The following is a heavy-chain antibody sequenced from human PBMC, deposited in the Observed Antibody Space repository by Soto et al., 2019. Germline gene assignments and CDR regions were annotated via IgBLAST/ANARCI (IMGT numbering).Heavy chain of an antibody. CDR1: GGSFSGYY. CDR3: ARASRGGYMVRGWGYGMDV. D-gene: IGHD3-10*01. CDR2: INHSGST. J-gene: IGHJ6*02. Sequence: QVQLQQWGAGLLKPSETLSLTCAVYGGSFSGYYWSWIRQPPGKGLEWIGEINHSGSTNYNPSLKSRATISVDTSKNQFSLKLSSVTAADTAVYYCARASRGGYMVRGWGYGMDVWGQGTTVTVSS. V-gene: IGHV4-34*01.